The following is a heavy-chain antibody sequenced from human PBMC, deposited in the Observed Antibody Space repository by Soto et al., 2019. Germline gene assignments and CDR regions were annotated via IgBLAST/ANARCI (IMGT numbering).Heavy chain of an antibody. D-gene: IGHD3-10*01. CDR2: INTGNGNT. Sequence: QVQLVQSGAEVKKPGASVKVSCKASGYTFTSYAMHWVRQAPGQRLEWMGWINTGNGNTKYSQKFQGRVTITRDTSASTAYMELSSLRSADTAVYCCAAYGSGEVYGMDVWGQGTTVTVSS. CDR3: AAYGSGEVYGMDV. CDR1: GYTFTSYA. J-gene: IGHJ6*02. V-gene: IGHV1-3*04.